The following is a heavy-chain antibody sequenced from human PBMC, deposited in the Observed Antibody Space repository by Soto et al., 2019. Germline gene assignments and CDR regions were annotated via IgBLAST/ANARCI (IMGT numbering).Heavy chain of an antibody. CDR1: GFTFSDFA. CDR3: ATDTSGVSSHY. Sequence: EVHLVESGGDLVQPGGSLRLSCAASGFTFSDFAMNWVRQAPGKGLEWVSYINIGRSSIYYADSVRGRFTISRDDAENSLHLQMNSLRDEDTAVYYCATDTSGVSSHYWGQGTLVIVSS. CDR2: INIGRSSI. V-gene: IGHV3-48*02. J-gene: IGHJ4*02. D-gene: IGHD2-8*01.